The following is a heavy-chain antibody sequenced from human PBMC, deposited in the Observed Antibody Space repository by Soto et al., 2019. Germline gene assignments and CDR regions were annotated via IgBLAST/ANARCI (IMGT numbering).Heavy chain of an antibody. CDR1: GFTFSRYT. J-gene: IGHJ5*02. V-gene: IGHV3-48*02. Sequence: GGTLRLSCAASGFTFSRYTMHWVRQTPGRGLEWVSSITDSSTIISYADSVKGRFTISRDNARNSLYLQMDSLRDDDTAVYFCARDGYSTSSDWPWFDPWGQGTLVTVSS. CDR3: ARDGYSTSSDWPWFDP. D-gene: IGHD6-6*01. CDR2: ITDSSTII.